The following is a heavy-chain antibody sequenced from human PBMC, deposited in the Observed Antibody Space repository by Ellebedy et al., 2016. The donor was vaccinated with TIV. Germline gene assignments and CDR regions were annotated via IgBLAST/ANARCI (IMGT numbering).Heavy chain of an antibody. CDR2: IYYSGST. D-gene: IGHD3-22*01. Sequence: SETLSLXXTVSGGSISSGGYYWSWIRQHPGKGLEWIGYIYYSGSTYYNPSLKSRVTISVDTSKNQFSLKLSSLTAADTAVYYCARGRQYSHSSGYYLDYWGQGPLVTVSS. J-gene: IGHJ4*02. V-gene: IGHV4-31*03. CDR1: GGSISSGGYY. CDR3: ARGRQYSHSSGYYLDY.